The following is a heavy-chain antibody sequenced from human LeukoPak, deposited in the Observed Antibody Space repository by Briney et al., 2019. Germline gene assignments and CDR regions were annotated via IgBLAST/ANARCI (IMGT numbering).Heavy chain of an antibody. CDR1: GYTFTRYY. V-gene: IGHV1-46*01. CDR2: INPSGGST. D-gene: IGHD3-22*01. J-gene: IGHJ3*02. Sequence: GASVKVPCKASGYTFTRYYMHWGRQAPGQGLEWMGIINPSGGSTSYAQKFQGRVTMTRDTSTSTVYMELSSLRSEDTAVYYCARVKPNYYDSSAYGTFDIWGQGTMSPSLQ. CDR3: ARVKPNYYDSSAYGTFDI.